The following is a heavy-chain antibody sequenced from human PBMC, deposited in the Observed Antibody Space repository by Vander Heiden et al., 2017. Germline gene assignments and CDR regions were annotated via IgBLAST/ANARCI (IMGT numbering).Heavy chain of an antibody. Sequence: EAQLVHSGGGLVKPGGSVRLSCAASGFSFTYAWMNWVRQTPGKGLEWVGRIKSKTDGETVEYAASVKGRFIISRDDSKDMLYLQINSLKTDDSGLYFCFIHGSDGYWGQGSLLTVSS. J-gene: IGHJ4*02. D-gene: IGHD3-10*01. V-gene: IGHV3-15*01. CDR3: FIHGSDGY. CDR1: GFSFTYAW. CDR2: IKSKTDGETV.